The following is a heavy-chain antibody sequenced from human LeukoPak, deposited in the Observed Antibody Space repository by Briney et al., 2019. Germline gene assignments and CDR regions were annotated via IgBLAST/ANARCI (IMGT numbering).Heavy chain of an antibody. CDR2: IDHRGST. V-gene: IGHV4-34*01. Sequence: SETLSLTCALYGGSFSDHYWSWIRQPPGKGLEWIGEIDHRGSTHYNASLMSRVTMPIDTSNNHFSLKLRSVTAADTAVYYCARRTPQMTTNEYALDIWGQGTMVTVSS. CDR3: ARRTPQMTTNEYALDI. J-gene: IGHJ3*02. CDR1: GGSFSDHY. D-gene: IGHD5-24*01.